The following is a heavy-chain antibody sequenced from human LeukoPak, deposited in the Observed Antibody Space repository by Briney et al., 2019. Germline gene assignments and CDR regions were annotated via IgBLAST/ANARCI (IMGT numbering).Heavy chain of an antibody. V-gene: IGHV3-30*02. D-gene: IGHD3-22*01. CDR3: AKDHRYYYDSSGYYDY. J-gene: IGHJ4*02. CDR1: GFTFSSYG. Sequence: GGSLRLSCAASGFTFSSYGMHWVRQAPGKGLEWVAFIRYDGSNKYYADSVKGRFTISRDNSKNTLYLQMNSLRAEDTAVYYCAKDHRYYYDSSGYYDYWGQGTLVTVSS. CDR2: IRYDGSNK.